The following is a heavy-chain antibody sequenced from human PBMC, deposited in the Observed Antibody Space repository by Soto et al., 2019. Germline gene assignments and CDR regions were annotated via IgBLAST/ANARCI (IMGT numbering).Heavy chain of an antibody. Sequence: SETLSLTCTVSGGSISSSSYYWVWIRQPPGKGLEWIGSIYYSGSTYYNPSLKSRVTISVDTSKNQFSLKLSSVTAADTAVYYCARLRTGTTVFYYYMDVWGNGTTVTVSS. D-gene: IGHD1-7*01. CDR1: GGSISSSSYY. J-gene: IGHJ6*03. CDR2: IYYSGST. V-gene: IGHV4-39*01. CDR3: ARLRTGTTVFYYYMDV.